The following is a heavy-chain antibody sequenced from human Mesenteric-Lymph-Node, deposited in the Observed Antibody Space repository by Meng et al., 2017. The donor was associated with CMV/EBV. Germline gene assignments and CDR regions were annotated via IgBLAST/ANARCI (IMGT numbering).Heavy chain of an antibody. CDR3: AKGAGGAVPAIDY. J-gene: IGHJ4*02. CDR1: GFTFSNYV. V-gene: IGHV3-23*01. D-gene: IGHD3-16*01. Sequence: GGSLRLSCPASGFTFSNYVLFWVRQAPGQGLEWVSTISGSGTYKYYAGSVEGRFTISRDNSKNTLFLQMSNLRSEDTAIYYCAKGAGGAVPAIDYWGQGTLVTVSS. CDR2: ISGSGTYK.